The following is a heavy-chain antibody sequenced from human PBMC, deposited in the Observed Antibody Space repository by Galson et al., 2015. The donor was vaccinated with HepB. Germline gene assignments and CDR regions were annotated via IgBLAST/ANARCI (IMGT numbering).Heavy chain of an antibody. CDR3: TTDDPYSSCYSCFDY. J-gene: IGHJ4*02. CDR2: IKSKTDGGTT. Sequence: SLRLSCAASGFTFSNAWMNWVRQAPGKGLEWVGRIKSKTDGGTTDYAAPVKGRFTISRDDSKNTLYLQMNSLRTEDTAVYYCTTDDPYSSCYSCFDYWGQGTLVTVSS. CDR1: GFTFSNAW. D-gene: IGHD2-15*01. V-gene: IGHV3-15*07.